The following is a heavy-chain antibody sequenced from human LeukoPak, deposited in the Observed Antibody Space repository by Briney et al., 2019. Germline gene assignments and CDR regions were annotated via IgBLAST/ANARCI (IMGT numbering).Heavy chain of an antibody. V-gene: IGHV4-34*01. Sequence: SETLSLTCAVYGGSFSGYYWSWIRQPPGKGLEWIGEINHSGSTNYNPSLKSRVTISVDTSKNQFSLKLSSVTAADTAVYYCARESDSSGYWPYYYMDVWGKGTTVTVSS. CDR2: INHSGST. D-gene: IGHD3-22*01. CDR3: ARESDSSGYWPYYYMDV. J-gene: IGHJ6*03. CDR1: GGSFSGYY.